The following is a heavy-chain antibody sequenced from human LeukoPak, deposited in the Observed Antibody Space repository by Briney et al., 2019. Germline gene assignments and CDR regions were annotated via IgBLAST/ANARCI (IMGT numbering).Heavy chain of an antibody. J-gene: IGHJ4*02. D-gene: IGHD1-26*01. V-gene: IGHV4-39*01. CDR2: IYYSGST. CDR3: ARAQSGSYRSFDY. CDR1: GGSISSSSYY. Sequence: SETLSLTCTVSGGSISSSSYYWGWIRQPPGKGLEWIGSIYYSGSTYYKPSLKSRVTISVDTSKNQFSLKLSSVTPADTAVYYCARAQSGSYRSFDYWGQGTLVTVSS.